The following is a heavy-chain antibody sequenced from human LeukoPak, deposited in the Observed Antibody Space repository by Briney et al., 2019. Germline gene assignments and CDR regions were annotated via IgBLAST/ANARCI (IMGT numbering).Heavy chain of an antibody. V-gene: IGHV1-69*05. Sequence: ASVKVSCKASGGTFCSYAISWVRRAPGQGLEWMGRIIPIFGTANYAQKFQGRVTITTDESTSTAYMELSSLRSEDTAVDYCARGTKGGIVGANGAFDIWGQGTMVTVSS. D-gene: IGHD1-26*01. J-gene: IGHJ3*02. CDR2: IIPIFGTA. CDR3: ARGTKGGIVGANGAFDI. CDR1: GGTFCSYA.